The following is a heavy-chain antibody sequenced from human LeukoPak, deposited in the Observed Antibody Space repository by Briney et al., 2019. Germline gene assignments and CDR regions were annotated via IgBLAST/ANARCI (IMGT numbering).Heavy chain of an antibody. Sequence: GGSLRLSCAASGFTFSSYGMHWVRQAPGKALEWVAVISYDGSNKYYADSVKGRFTISRDNSKNTLYLQMNSLRAEDTAVYYCAKDAEELLWAYWGQGTLVTVSS. CDR3: AKDAEELLWAY. J-gene: IGHJ4*02. D-gene: IGHD1-26*01. V-gene: IGHV3-30*18. CDR1: GFTFSSYG. CDR2: ISYDGSNK.